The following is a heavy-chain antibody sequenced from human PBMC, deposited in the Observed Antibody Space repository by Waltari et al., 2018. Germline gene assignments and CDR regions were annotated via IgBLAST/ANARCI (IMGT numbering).Heavy chain of an antibody. CDR3: ARGGIAVAGVFDY. V-gene: IGHV1-69*05. D-gene: IGHD6-19*01. J-gene: IGHJ4*02. CDR2: IIPIFGTA. CDR1: GGPLSRYA. Sequence: QVQLVQSGAEVNKHGSSVKVSCKASGGPLSRYAISRVRQAPGQGLEWMGGIIPIFGTANYAQKFQGRVTITTDESTSTAYMELSSLRSEDTAVYYCARGGIAVAGVFDYWGQGTLVTVSS.